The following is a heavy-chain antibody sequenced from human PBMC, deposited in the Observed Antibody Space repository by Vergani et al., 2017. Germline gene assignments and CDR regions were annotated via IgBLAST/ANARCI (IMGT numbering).Heavy chain of an antibody. CDR2: IIPILGIA. D-gene: IGHD3-22*01. Sequence: QVQLVQSGAEVKMPGSSVKVSCKASGGTFSSYTISWVRQAPGQGLEWMGRIIPILGIANYAQKFQGRVTITADKSTSTAYMELSSLRSEDTAVYYCASGYYDSSATDAFDIWGQGTMVTVSS. CDR1: GGTFSSYT. V-gene: IGHV1-69*02. J-gene: IGHJ3*02. CDR3: ASGYYDSSATDAFDI.